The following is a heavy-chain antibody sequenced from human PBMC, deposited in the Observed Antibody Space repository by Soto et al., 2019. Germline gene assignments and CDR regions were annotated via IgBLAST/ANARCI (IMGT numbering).Heavy chain of an antibody. Sequence: PSETLSLTCTVSGISVSTSDYYWGWVRQPPGKGLDWIGNIYYSGSTFYNPSLRSRVTLSVDTSKNQFSLRLNSVTAADTAVYFCAGFVVPASRNSDFDYWGQGTLGTVSS. J-gene: IGHJ4*02. CDR1: GISVSTSDYY. CDR2: IYYSGST. D-gene: IGHD2-15*01. V-gene: IGHV4-39*01. CDR3: AGFVVPASRNSDFDY.